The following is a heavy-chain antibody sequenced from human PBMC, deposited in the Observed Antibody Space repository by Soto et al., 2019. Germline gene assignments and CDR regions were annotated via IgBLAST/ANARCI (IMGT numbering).Heavy chain of an antibody. D-gene: IGHD3-10*01. CDR2: IIPIFGTA. Sequence: SVKVSCKASGGTFSSYAISWVRQAPGQGLEWMGGIIPIFGTANYAQKFQGRVTITADESTSTAYMELSSLRSEDTAVYYCARDQRPLPYYGSGSYYHYYGMDVWGQGTTVTVSS. CDR1: GGTFSSYA. V-gene: IGHV1-69*13. J-gene: IGHJ6*02. CDR3: ARDQRPLPYYGSGSYYHYYGMDV.